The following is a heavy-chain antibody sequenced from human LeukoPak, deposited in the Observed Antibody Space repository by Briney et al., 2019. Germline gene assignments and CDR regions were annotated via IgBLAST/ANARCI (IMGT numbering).Heavy chain of an antibody. D-gene: IGHD4-17*01. V-gene: IGHV3-64*01. CDR2: ISSNGGST. CDR1: GFTFSSYA. CDR3: ARAYGDYVDDAFDI. J-gene: IGHJ3*02. Sequence: GGSLRLSCAASGFTFSSYAMHWVRQAPGKGLEYVSAISSNGGSTYYANSVKGRFTISRDNSKNTLYLQMGSLRAEDMAVNYCARAYGDYVDDAFDIWGQGTMVTVSS.